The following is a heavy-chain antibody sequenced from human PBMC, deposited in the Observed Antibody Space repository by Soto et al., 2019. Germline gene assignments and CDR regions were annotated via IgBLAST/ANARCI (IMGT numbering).Heavy chain of an antibody. CDR1: GASISSGDYY. V-gene: IGHV4-31*03. CDR2: IYYSGST. J-gene: IGHJ5*02. Sequence: SETLSLTCTVSGASISSGDYYWSWIRQHPGKGLEWIGYIYYSGSTYYNPSLKSRVTISVDTSKNQFSLKLSSVTAADTAVYYCARWWSGSRQGFDPWGQGTLVTVS. D-gene: IGHD3-3*01. CDR3: ARWWSGSRQGFDP.